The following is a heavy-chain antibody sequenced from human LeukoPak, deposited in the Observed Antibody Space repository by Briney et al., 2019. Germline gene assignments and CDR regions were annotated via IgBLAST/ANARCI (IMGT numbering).Heavy chain of an antibody. CDR3: AKVSYFGYGSNFGIDY. Sequence: GGSLRLSCAASGFTFSSYGMHWVRQAPGKGLEWVAVIFNDGSNKNYPDSVKGRFTISRDNSKNTLFLQMNSLRAEDTAVYYCAKVSYFGYGSNFGIDYWGQGTLVTVSS. D-gene: IGHD4-23*01. CDR1: GFTFSSYG. CDR2: IFNDGSNK. J-gene: IGHJ4*02. V-gene: IGHV3-30*18.